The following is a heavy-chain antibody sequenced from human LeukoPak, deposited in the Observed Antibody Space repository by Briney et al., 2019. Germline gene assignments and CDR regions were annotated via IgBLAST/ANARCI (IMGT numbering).Heavy chain of an antibody. Sequence: GGSLRLSCTVSEFTLSSYEVSWIRQAPGKGLEWVSSIDYSGGSTYYADSVKGRFTISRDNSKNTLYLQLNSLRAEDTAVYYCARNIWFGESADAFDIWGQGTMVTVSS. CDR2: IDYSGGST. CDR3: ARNIWFGESADAFDI. D-gene: IGHD3-10*01. V-gene: IGHV3-23*01. CDR1: EFTLSSYE. J-gene: IGHJ3*02.